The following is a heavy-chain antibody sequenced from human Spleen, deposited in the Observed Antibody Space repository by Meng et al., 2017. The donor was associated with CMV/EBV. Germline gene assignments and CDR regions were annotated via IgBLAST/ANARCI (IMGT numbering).Heavy chain of an antibody. CDR1: GFRFTGNY. J-gene: IGHJ4*01. Sequence: GESLKISCATSGFRFTGNYVSWVRQAPGKGLEWVSISYDDDKTYYADSVRGRFTVSRDNTKNSLYLQMNSLRVEDTAFYYCASREGGYWGQGTLVTVSS. V-gene: IGHV3-66*01. CDR3: ASREGGY. CDR2: SYDDDKT. D-gene: IGHD3-10*01.